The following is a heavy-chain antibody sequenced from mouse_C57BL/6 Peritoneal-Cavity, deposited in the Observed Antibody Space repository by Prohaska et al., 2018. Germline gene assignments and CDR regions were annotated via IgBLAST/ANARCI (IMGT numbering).Heavy chain of an antibody. CDR2: IYPESGET. CDR3: GRREYLDY. CDR1: GYTLTDHI. V-gene: IGHV1-11*01. J-gene: IGHJ2*01. Sequence: SHWASVTLSCNASGYTLTDHIMNWLKKCHVQRVEWIGRIYPESGETNYNQKFMCKATFSVDRSSSTVYMVLNSLTSEDPAVYYCGRREYLDYWGKGTTLQVAS.